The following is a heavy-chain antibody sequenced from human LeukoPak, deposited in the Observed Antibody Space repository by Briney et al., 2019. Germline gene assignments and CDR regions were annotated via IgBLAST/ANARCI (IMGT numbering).Heavy chain of an antibody. V-gene: IGHV4-59*01. Sequence: NLPETLSLTCTVSGSSISNYYWSCIRQPPGKGLEWFGSIYYSGSTKSNPSLKSRVTISVDTTKSQFSLKLSSVTAADTAVYYCARSYCGGNLSFFDYWGQGTLVTVSS. J-gene: IGHJ4*02. CDR2: IYYSGST. CDR3: ARSYCGGNLSFFDY. CDR1: GSSISNYY. D-gene: IGHD4-23*01.